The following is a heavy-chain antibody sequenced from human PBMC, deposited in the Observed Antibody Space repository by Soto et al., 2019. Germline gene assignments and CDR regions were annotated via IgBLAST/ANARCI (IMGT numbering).Heavy chain of an antibody. D-gene: IGHD2-15*01. CDR2: IYYSGST. CDR3: ARRVVAATENYYYYMDV. J-gene: IGHJ6*03. CDR1: GGSISSYY. V-gene: IGHV4-59*01. Sequence: SETLFLTCTVSGGSISSYYWSWIRQPPGKGLEWIGYIYYSGSTNYNPSLKSRVTISVDTSKNQFSLKLSSVTAADTAVYYCARRVVAATENYYYYMDVWGKGTTVTVSS.